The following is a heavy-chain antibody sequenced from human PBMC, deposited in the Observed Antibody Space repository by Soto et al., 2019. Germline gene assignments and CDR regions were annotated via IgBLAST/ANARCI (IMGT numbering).Heavy chain of an antibody. D-gene: IGHD2-2*01. CDR3: ASVAVVVPAAMFHDAFDI. CDR1: GGTFSSYA. CDR2: IIPIFGTA. J-gene: IGHJ3*02. Sequence: ASVKVSCKASGGTFSSYAISWVRQAPGQGLEWMGGIIPIFGTANYAQKFQGRVTITADESTSTAYMELSSLRSEDTAVYYCASVAVVVPAAMFHDAFDIWGQGTMVTVSS. V-gene: IGHV1-69*13.